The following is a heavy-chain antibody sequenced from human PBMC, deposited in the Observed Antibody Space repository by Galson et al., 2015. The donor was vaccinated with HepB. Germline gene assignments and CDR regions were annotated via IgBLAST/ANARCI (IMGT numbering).Heavy chain of an antibody. J-gene: IGHJ6*03. CDR3: AKWLSGYSGGAYYMDV. D-gene: IGHD5-12*01. CDR1: GFTFSSYG. CDR2: ISGSGGST. V-gene: IGHV3-23*01. Sequence: SLRLSSAASGFTFSSYGMHWVRQAPGKGLEWVSAISGSGGSTYYADSVKGRFTISRDNSKNTLYLQMNSLRAEDTAVYYCAKWLSGYSGGAYYMDVWGKGTTVTVSS.